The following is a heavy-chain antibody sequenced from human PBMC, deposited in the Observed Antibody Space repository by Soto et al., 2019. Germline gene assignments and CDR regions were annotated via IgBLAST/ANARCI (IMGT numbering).Heavy chain of an antibody. CDR2: IYYSGST. CDR1: GGSISSGGYY. CDR3: ARDFENGVTIFGVVTHAFDI. D-gene: IGHD3-3*01. V-gene: IGHV4-31*03. J-gene: IGHJ3*02. Sequence: SETLSLTCTVSGGSISSGGYYWSWIRQHPGKGLEWIGYIYYSGSTYYNPSLKSRVTISVDTSKNQFSLKLRSVTAADTAVYYCARDFENGVTIFGVVTHAFDIWGQGTMVTVSS.